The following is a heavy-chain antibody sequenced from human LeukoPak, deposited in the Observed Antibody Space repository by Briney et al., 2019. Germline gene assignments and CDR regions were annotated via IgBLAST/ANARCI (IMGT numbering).Heavy chain of an antibody. J-gene: IGHJ4*02. V-gene: IGHV3-23*01. CDR3: LVVPAAIDLDY. CDR1: GFTFSSYA. CDR2: ISGSGGST. D-gene: IGHD2-2*01. Sequence: GGSLRLSCAASGFTFSSYAMSWVRQAPGKGLEWVSAISGSGGSTYYADSVKGRFTISRDNSKNTLYLQMNSLRAEDTAVYYCLVVPAAIDLDYWGQGTLVTVSS.